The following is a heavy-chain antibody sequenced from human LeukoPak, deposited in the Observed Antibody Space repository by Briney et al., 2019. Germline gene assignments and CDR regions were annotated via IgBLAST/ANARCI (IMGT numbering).Heavy chain of an antibody. CDR3: ARDQRGNWNDTPRY. D-gene: IGHD1-1*01. V-gene: IGHV3-74*01. J-gene: IGHJ4*02. CDR1: GFTFSNYW. CDR2: INGDGSST. Sequence: GGSLRLSCAASGFTFSNYWMHWVRQAPGEGLVWVSRINGDGSSTAYADSVKGRFTISRDNAKNTLSLQMNSLRAEDTAIYYCARDQRGNWNDTPRYWGQGTLVTVSS.